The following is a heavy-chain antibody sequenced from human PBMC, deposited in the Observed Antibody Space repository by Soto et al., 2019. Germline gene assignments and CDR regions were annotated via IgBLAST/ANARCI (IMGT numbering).Heavy chain of an antibody. D-gene: IGHD6-19*01. CDR2: VNPGDSDT. CDR3: ARQGIGVSIDY. J-gene: IGHJ4*02. CDR1: EYIFTNYW. Sequence: EVQLVQSGAEVNKPGESLKISCKGSEYIFTNYWIGWVRQMPGKGLEWMGIVNPGDSDTRYSPSFQGQVIISADKSISTAYLQWSSLKASDTAMYYCARQGIGVSIDYWGQGTLVTVSS. V-gene: IGHV5-51*01.